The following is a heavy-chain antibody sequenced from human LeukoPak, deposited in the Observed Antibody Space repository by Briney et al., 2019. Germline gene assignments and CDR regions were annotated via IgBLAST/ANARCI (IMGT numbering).Heavy chain of an antibody. Sequence: GGSLRLSCAASGFTFTTYWMAWVRQAPGKGLEWVATIKRGGSVKYYVDSVRDRFTISRDNAKSSLYLQMNSLRVDDTAVYYCARCLDITYGDSSLAYWGQGTLVTVSS. V-gene: IGHV3-7*01. J-gene: IGHJ4*02. D-gene: IGHD4-17*01. CDR3: ARCLDITYGDSSLAY. CDR1: GFTFTTYW. CDR2: IKRGGSVK.